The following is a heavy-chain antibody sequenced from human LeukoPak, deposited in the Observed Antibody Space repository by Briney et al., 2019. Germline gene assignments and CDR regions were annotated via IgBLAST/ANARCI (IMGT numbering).Heavy chain of an antibody. CDR3: ARDLRGSGSYYTYYFDY. V-gene: IGHV4-4*02. CDR1: GGSISSSNW. D-gene: IGHD3-10*01. J-gene: IGHJ4*02. Sequence: SETLSLTCAVSGGSISSSNWWSWVRQPPGKGLEWIGEIYHSGSTNYNPSLKSRVTISVDTSKNQFSLKLSSVTAADTAVYYCARDLRGSGSYYTYYFDYWGQGTLVTVSS. CDR2: IYHSGST.